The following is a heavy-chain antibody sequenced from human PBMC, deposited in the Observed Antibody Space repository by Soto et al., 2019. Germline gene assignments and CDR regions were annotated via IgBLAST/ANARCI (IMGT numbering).Heavy chain of an antibody. CDR2: IYYSGST. Sequence: QVQLQESGPRLVKPSQTLSLTCTVSGGSISSSSYYWSWIRQHPGKGLEWIGYIYYSGSTNYNPSLKSRVTISVDRSKNQFSLNLSSVTAADTAMYYCARVTRSEGCYFDQWGQGPQVTVSS. CDR1: GGSISSSSYY. J-gene: IGHJ4*02. D-gene: IGHD3-10*01. CDR3: ARVTRSEGCYFDQ. V-gene: IGHV4-31*03.